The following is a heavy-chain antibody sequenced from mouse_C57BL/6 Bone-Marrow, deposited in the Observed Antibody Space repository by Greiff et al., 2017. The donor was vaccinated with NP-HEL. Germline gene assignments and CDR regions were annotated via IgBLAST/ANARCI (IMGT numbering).Heavy chain of an antibody. Sequence: QVHVKQSGAELARPGASVKLSCKASGYTFTSYGISWVKQRTGQGLEWIGEIYPRSGNTYYNEKFKGKATLTADKSSSTAYMELRSLTSEDSAVYFCARPVRGYFDVWGTGTTVTVSS. CDR3: ARPVRGYFDV. CDR2: IYPRSGNT. D-gene: IGHD2-14*01. V-gene: IGHV1-81*01. J-gene: IGHJ1*03. CDR1: GYTFTSYG.